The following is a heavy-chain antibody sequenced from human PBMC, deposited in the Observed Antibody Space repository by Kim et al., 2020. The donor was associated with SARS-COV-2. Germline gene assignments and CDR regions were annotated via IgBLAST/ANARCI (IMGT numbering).Heavy chain of an antibody. J-gene: IGHJ6*02. CDR1: GGSFSGYY. CDR3: ARGKTVFDDTVVTPNANYYYYYGMDV. D-gene: IGHD2-21*02. Sequence: SETLSLTCAVYGGSFSGYYWSWIRQPPGKGLEWIGEINHSGSTNYNPSLKSRVTISVDTSKNQFSLKLSSVTAADTAVYYCARGKTVFDDTVVTPNANYYYYYGMDVWGQGTTVTVSS. V-gene: IGHV4-34*01. CDR2: INHSGST.